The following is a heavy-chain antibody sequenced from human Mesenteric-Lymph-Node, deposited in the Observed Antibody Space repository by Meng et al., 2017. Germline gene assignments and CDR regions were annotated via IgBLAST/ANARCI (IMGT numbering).Heavy chain of an antibody. CDR1: GYSFPKYW. CDR2: IYPDDSST. CDR3: ARHSLRGCSDGGCYLSFYYYGMDV. Sequence: GESLKISCQGSGYSFPKYWIGWVRQMPGKGLEWMGIIYPDDSSTLYRPSFEGQVTISVDKSISTAYLQWSSLKASDTARYYCARHSLRGCSDGGCYLSFYYYGMDVWGQGTRVTVSS. V-gene: IGHV5-51*01. J-gene: IGHJ6*02. D-gene: IGHD4/OR15-4a*01.